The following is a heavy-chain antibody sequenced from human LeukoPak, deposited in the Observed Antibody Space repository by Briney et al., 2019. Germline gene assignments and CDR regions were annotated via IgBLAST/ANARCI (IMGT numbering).Heavy chain of an antibody. Sequence: SETLSLTCAVYGGSFSPYYWSWIRQPPGKGLEWIGEINHSGSTNYNPSLKSRVTISVDPSKNQFSLRLSSVTAADTAVYYCARGGFYCGGDCYVDYWGQGTLATVSS. CDR2: INHSGST. J-gene: IGHJ4*02. D-gene: IGHD2-21*02. CDR1: GGSFSPYY. V-gene: IGHV4-34*01. CDR3: ARGGFYCGGDCYVDY.